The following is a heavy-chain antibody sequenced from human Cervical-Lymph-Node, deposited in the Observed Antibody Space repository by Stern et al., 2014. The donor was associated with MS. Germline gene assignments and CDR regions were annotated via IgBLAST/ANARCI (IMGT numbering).Heavy chain of an antibody. CDR3: ARDHCSSTSCYGGMDV. V-gene: IGHV3-30*04. CDR1: GFTFSRYA. J-gene: IGHJ6*02. CDR2: ISYDGRSK. D-gene: IGHD2-2*01. Sequence: MQLVESGGGVVQPGRSLRLSCEASGFTFSRYAMYWVRQAPGKGLEWMAVISYDGRSKYYADSVKGRFTISRDNSKNTVYLEMNSLRTEETAVYYCARDHCSSTSCYGGMDVWGQGTTVTVSS.